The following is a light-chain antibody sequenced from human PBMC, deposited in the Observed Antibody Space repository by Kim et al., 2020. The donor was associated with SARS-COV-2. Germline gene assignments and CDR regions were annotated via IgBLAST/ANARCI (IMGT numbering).Light chain of an antibody. V-gene: IGKV1-5*03. Sequence: STLSASVVDRVTITCLASQSISSWLAWYQQKPWKAPKLLIYKASSLESVVPSRFSGSGSGTEFTLTISSLQPDDFATYYCQKYNGYFGQGTKLEI. J-gene: IGKJ2*01. CDR3: QKYNGY. CDR1: QSISSW. CDR2: KAS.